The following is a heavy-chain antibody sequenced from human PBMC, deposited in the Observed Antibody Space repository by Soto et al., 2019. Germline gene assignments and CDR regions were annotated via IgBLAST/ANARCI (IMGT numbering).Heavy chain of an antibody. CDR1: GGTFSSYA. Sequence: ASVNVSCKASGGTFSSYAISWVRQAPGQGLELMGGIIPIFGTANYAQKFQGRVTMTRXXXXXXVXMXLXSXRSDXTAMYFCAIYHMELFRFDYWGQGTLVTVSS. D-gene: IGHD3-10*01. J-gene: IGHJ4*02. CDR3: AIYHMELFRFDY. CDR2: IIPIFGTA. V-gene: IGHV1-69*05.